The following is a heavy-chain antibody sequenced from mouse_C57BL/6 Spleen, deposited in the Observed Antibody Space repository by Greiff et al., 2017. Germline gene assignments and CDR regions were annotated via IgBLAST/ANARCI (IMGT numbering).Heavy chain of an antibody. D-gene: IGHD1-1*01. CDR3: ARPIYYGSSYVRYAMDY. Sequence: EVKLMESGGGLVKPGGSLKLSCAASGFTFSDYGMHWVRQAPEKGLEWVAYISSGSSTIDYADTVKGRFTISRDNAKNTLFLQMTSLRSEDTAMYYCARPIYYGSSYVRYAMDYWGQGTSVTVSS. V-gene: IGHV5-17*01. CDR2: ISSGSSTI. J-gene: IGHJ4*01. CDR1: GFTFSDYG.